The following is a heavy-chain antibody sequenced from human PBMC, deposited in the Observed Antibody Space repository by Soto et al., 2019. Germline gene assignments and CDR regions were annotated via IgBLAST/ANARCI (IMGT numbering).Heavy chain of an antibody. V-gene: IGHV3-23*01. Sequence: DVELLESGGDLIQPGGSLRLSCVASGTTFSDYGMSWVRQAPGKGLEWVSLISPSGGSTFYADSVKGRFTVSRDNSKNTLFLKMSSLRDDDTVKYYCAKVLYSAYCIGPNGSAYWGQGTLVTVSS. CDR3: AKVLYSAYCIGPNGSAY. CDR2: ISPSGGST. CDR1: GTTFSDYG. J-gene: IGHJ4*02. D-gene: IGHD2-15*01.